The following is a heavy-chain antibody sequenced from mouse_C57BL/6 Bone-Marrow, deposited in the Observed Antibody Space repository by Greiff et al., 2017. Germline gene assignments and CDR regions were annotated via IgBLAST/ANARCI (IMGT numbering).Heavy chain of an antibody. Sequence: QVQLKQSGAELVKPGASVKLSCKASGYTFTEYTIHWVKQRSGQGLEWIGWFYPGSGSIKYNEKFKDKATLTADKSSSTVYMERSGLTSEDSAVYFCARHEGYSGSSFHYFDYWGQGTTLTVSS. CDR1: GYTFTEYT. CDR3: ARHEGYSGSSFHYFDY. V-gene: IGHV1-62-2*01. J-gene: IGHJ2*01. CDR2: FYPGSGSI. D-gene: IGHD1-1*01.